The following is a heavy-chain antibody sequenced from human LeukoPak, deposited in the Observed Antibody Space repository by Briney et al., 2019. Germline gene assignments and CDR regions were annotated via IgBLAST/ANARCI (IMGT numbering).Heavy chain of an antibody. CDR3: GREAPPPTFTMVRGVNYGMDV. CDR2: IYYSGST. J-gene: IGHJ6*04. CDR1: VGSISSYY. Sequence: SETLSLTCTVSVGSISSYYWSWIRQPPGKGLEWMGYIYYSGSTNYNPSFKSRVNISVDTSKNQFSLKLSSVTAADTAVYYCGREAPPPTFTMVRGVNYGMDVWGKGTTVTVSS. D-gene: IGHD3-10*01. V-gene: IGHV4-59*01.